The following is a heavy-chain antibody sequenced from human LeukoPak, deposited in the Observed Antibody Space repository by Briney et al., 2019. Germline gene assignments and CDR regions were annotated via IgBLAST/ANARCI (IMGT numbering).Heavy chain of an antibody. CDR3: ATRRTDFWSGYYFDY. CDR1: GYTFTDYY. Sequence: ASVKISCKASGYTFTDYYMHWVQQAPGKGLEWMGLVDPEDGETIYAEKFQGRVTITADTSTDTAYMELSSLRSEDTAVYYCATRRTDFWSGYYFDYWGQGTLVTVSS. V-gene: IGHV1-69-2*01. CDR2: VDPEDGET. D-gene: IGHD3-3*01. J-gene: IGHJ4*02.